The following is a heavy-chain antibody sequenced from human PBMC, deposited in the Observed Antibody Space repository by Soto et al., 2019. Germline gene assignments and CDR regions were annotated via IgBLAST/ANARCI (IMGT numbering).Heavy chain of an antibody. CDR3: ARVSPSSCGGGNCYRLDSYFDS. Sequence: QVQLVQSGAEVKKPGSSLKVSCKTSGVTFSTSGISWVRQGPGQGLEWMGGIIPLFGTPKYARKFQGRVSITADDSATTTYLELSVLSSDDKAIYYCARVSPSSCGGGNCYRLDSYFDSWGQGSQVVVSS. CDR1: GVTFSTSG. V-gene: IGHV1-69*01. D-gene: IGHD2-21*01. CDR2: IIPLFGTP. J-gene: IGHJ4*03.